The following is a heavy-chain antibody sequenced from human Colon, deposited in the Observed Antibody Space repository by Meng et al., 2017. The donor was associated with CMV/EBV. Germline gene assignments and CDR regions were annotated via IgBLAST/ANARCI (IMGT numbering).Heavy chain of an antibody. CDR2: IDPNTGDT. D-gene: IGHD6-13*01. J-gene: IGHJ4*02. Sequence: ASVKVSCKASGYSFNGYYVHWVRQAPRQGLEWMGWIDPNTGDTKYAQKFQGRLTVTRDTSISTAYMDLSRLRSDDTAVYYCARDSGIANDYWGQGTLVTV. CDR3: ARDSGIANDY. CDR1: GYSFNGYY. V-gene: IGHV1-2*02.